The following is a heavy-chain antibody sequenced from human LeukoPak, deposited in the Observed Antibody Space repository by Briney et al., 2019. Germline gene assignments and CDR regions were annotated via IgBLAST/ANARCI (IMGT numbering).Heavy chain of an antibody. J-gene: IGHJ4*02. D-gene: IGHD3-10*01. Sequence: GGSLRLSCAASGFTFSSYAMHWVRQAPGKGLEWVAIISYDGSNKYYADSVKGRFTISRDNSKNTLYLQMNSLRAEDTAVYYCAKGPPLWFGELLYWGQGTLVTVSS. CDR2: ISYDGSNK. CDR1: GFTFSSYA. V-gene: IGHV3-30*04. CDR3: AKGPPLWFGELLY.